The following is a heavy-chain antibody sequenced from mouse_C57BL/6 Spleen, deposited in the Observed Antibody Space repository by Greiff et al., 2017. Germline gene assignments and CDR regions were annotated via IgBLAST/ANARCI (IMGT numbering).Heavy chain of an antibody. J-gene: IGHJ1*03. CDR3: AREGGNLWYFDV. CDR1: GYTFTSYW. Sequence: QVQLKQPGAELVKPGASVKLSCKASGYTFTSYWMHWVKQRPGQGLEWIGMIHPNSGSTNYNEKFKSKATLTVDKSSSTAYMQLSSLTSEDSAVYYCAREGGNLWYFDVWGTGTTVTVSS. D-gene: IGHD2-1*01. CDR2: IHPNSGST. V-gene: IGHV1-64*01.